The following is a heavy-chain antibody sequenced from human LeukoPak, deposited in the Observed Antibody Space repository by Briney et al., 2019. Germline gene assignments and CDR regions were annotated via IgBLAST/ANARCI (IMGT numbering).Heavy chain of an antibody. J-gene: IGHJ6*02. V-gene: IGHV3-23*01. CDR2: ISGSGGST. D-gene: IGHD1-26*01. CDR3: AKDRSGSYYGRLIIYYYGMDV. Sequence: PGGSLRLSCSASGFTFSSYAMSWVRQAPGKGLEWVSAISGSGGSTYYADSVKGRFTISRDNSKNTLYLQMNSLRAEDTAVYYCAKDRSGSYYGRLIIYYYGMDVWGQGTTVTVSS. CDR1: GFTFSSYA.